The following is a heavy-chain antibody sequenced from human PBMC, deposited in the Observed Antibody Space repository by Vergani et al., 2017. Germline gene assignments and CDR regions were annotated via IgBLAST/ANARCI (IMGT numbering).Heavy chain of an antibody. CDR1: GYTFTGYY. J-gene: IGHJ5*02. Sequence: QVQLVQSGAEVKKPGASAKVSCKASGYTFTGYYMHWVRQAPGQGLEWMGWINPNSGGTNYAQKFQGRVTMTRDTSISTAYMELSRLRSDDTAVYYCAREWYNGGYYGSGRPNGFDPWGQGTLVTVSS. V-gene: IGHV1-2*02. CDR2: INPNSGGT. CDR3: AREWYNGGYYGSGRPNGFDP. D-gene: IGHD3-10*01.